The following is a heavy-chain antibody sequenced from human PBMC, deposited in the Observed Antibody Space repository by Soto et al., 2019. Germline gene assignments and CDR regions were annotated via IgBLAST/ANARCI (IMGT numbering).Heavy chain of an antibody. D-gene: IGHD2-15*01. Sequence: SETLSLTCAVSGGSISSSNWWSWVRQPPGKGLEWIGEIYHSGSTNYNPSLKSRVTISVDKSKNQFSLKLSSVTAADTAVYYCARVKVVDCSGGSCYPINFDYWGQGTLVTVSS. J-gene: IGHJ4*02. CDR1: GGSISSSNW. CDR3: ARVKVVDCSGGSCYPINFDY. V-gene: IGHV4-4*02. CDR2: IYHSGST.